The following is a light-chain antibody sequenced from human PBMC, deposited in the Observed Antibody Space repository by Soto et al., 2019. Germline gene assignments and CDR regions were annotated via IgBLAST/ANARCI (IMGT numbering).Light chain of an antibody. CDR3: QQRSNWLT. V-gene: IGKV3-11*01. Sequence: EIVLTQSPGTLSLSPGERATLSCRASQSVSSNLAWYQQKPGQAPRLLIYGASTRATGIPARFSGSGSWTEFTLTISSLEPEDFAVYYCQQRSNWLTFGGGTKVDIK. CDR2: GAS. CDR1: QSVSSN. J-gene: IGKJ4*01.